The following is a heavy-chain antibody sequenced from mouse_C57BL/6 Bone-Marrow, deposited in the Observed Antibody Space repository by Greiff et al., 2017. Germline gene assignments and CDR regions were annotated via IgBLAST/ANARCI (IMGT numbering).Heavy chain of an antibody. D-gene: IGHD2-5*01. Sequence: VQLQQSGAELVRPGASVTLSCKASGYTFTDYEMHWVKQTPVHGLEWIGAIDPETGGPAYNQKFKGKAILTADKSSSTAYMELRSLTSEDSAVYYCTRSKRAMDYWGQGTSVTVSS. V-gene: IGHV1-15*01. J-gene: IGHJ4*01. CDR3: TRSKRAMDY. CDR1: GYTFTDYE. CDR2: IDPETGGP.